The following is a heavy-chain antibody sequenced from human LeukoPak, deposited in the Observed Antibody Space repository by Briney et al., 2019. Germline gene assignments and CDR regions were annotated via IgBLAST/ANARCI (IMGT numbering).Heavy chain of an antibody. Sequence: SETLSLTCTVSGGSVSSSSHHWNWIRQPPGKGLEWIGSIYYSGSTNYNPSLQSRVTISVDTSKNQFSLRLSSVTAADTAMYYCARRDCSGGSCYFQPWGQGTLVTVSS. D-gene: IGHD2-15*01. CDR2: IYYSGST. J-gene: IGHJ1*01. V-gene: IGHV4-39*01. CDR3: ARRDCSGGSCYFQP. CDR1: GGSVSSSSHH.